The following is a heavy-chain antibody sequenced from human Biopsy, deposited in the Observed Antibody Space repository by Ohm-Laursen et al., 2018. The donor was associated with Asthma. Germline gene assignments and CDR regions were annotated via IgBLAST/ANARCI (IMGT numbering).Heavy chain of an antibody. D-gene: IGHD5-12*01. V-gene: IGHV1-69*13. CDR2: LIPVLGTP. CDR3: ARGYSGSDRIVYYYSGLEV. CDR1: GDSFSNYA. Sequence: SVKVSCKAPGDSFSNYAISWVRQAPGQGLEWMGGLIPVLGTPDHAQMFEGRVTIAADESTSTAYMELSSLSSEDTAVYYCARGYSGSDRIVYYYSGLEVWGQGTTVTVSS. J-gene: IGHJ6*02.